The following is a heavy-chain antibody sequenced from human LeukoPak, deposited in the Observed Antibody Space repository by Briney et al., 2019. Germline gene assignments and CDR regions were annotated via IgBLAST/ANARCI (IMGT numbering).Heavy chain of an antibody. CDR1: GGSISSGDYY. V-gene: IGHV4-30-4*01. CDR2: IYYSGST. J-gene: IGHJ4*02. CDR3: ASLYYGDYYFDY. D-gene: IGHD4-17*01. Sequence: SETLSLTCTVSGGSISSGDYYWSWIRQPPGKGLEWIGCIYYSGSTYYNPSLKSRVTISVDTSKNQFSLKLSSVTAADTAVYYCASLYYGDYYFDYWGQGTLVTVSS.